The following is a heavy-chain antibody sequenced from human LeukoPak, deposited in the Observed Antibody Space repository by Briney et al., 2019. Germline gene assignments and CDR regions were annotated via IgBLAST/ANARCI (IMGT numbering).Heavy chain of an antibody. D-gene: IGHD2-21*02. CDR3: AKSPIIVVVTATQFDY. J-gene: IGHJ4*02. CDR1: GFTFSSYG. CDR2: IRYDGSNK. V-gene: IGHV3-30*02. Sequence: QPGGPLRLSCAASGFTFSSYGMHWVRQAPGKGLEWVAFIRYDGSNKYYADSVKGRFTISRDNSKITLYLQMNSLRAEDTAVYYCAKSPIIVVVTATQFDYWGQGTLVTVSS.